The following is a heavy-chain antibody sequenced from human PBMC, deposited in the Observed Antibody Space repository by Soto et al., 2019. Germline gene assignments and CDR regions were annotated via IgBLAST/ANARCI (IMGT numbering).Heavy chain of an antibody. Sequence: QVQLVQSGAEVKKPGSSVKVSCKASGGTFSSYAISWVRQAPGQGLEWMGGIIPIFGTANYAQKFQGRVTITADESTSTAYMELSSLRSEDTAVYYCARARWVDTAMVTLYYYYGMDVWGQGTTVTVSS. J-gene: IGHJ6*02. D-gene: IGHD5-18*01. V-gene: IGHV1-69*12. CDR3: ARARWVDTAMVTLYYYYGMDV. CDR2: IIPIFGTA. CDR1: GGTFSSYA.